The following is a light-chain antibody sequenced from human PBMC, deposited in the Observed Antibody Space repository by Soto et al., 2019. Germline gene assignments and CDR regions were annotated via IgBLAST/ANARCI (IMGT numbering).Light chain of an antibody. CDR1: QTISSL. Sequence: DIQMTQSPSTLSGSVGDRVTITCRASQTISSLLAWYQQKPGKAPKVLIYDASSLGSGVPSRFSGSGSGTEFTLTISSLQPDDFATYFCQQYQTYSTFGQGTRLEIK. CDR2: DAS. J-gene: IGKJ5*01. CDR3: QQYQTYST. V-gene: IGKV1-5*01.